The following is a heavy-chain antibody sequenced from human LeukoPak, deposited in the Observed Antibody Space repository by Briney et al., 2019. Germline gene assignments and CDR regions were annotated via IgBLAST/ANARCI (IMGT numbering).Heavy chain of an antibody. CDR2: IYYSGST. CDR3: ARAAMGGSYLFDY. CDR1: GGSFSGYY. Sequence: SETLSLTCAVYGGSFSGYYWSWIRQPPGKGLEWIGYIYYSGSTNYNPSLKSRVTISVDTSKNQFSLKLSSVTAADTAVYYCARAAMGGSYLFDYWGQGTLVTVSS. J-gene: IGHJ4*02. V-gene: IGHV4-59*01. D-gene: IGHD1-26*01.